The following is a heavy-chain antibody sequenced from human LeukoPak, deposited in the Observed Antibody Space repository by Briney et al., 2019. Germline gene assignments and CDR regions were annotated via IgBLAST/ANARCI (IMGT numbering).Heavy chain of an antibody. CDR2: ISAYNGNT. Sequence: ASVKVPCKASGYTFTSYGISWVRQAPGQGLEWMGWISAYNGNTNYAQKLQGRVTMTTDTSTSTAYMELRSLRSDDTAVYYCARDKEYGDLCDYWGQGTLVTVSS. V-gene: IGHV1-18*01. D-gene: IGHD4-17*01. CDR3: ARDKEYGDLCDY. CDR1: GYTFTSYG. J-gene: IGHJ4*02.